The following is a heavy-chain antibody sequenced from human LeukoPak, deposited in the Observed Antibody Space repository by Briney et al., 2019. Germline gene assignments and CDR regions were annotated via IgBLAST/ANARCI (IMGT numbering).Heavy chain of an antibody. V-gene: IGHV2-5*02. J-gene: IGHJ5*02. CDR2: IYWDDDK. Sequence: KESSPTLVNPTQTLTLTCTFSGFSLSTSGVGVGWIRQPPGKALEWLALIYWDDDKRYSPSLKSRLTITKDTSKNQVVLTMTNMDPVDTATYYCAHRRGDFWSGLLVPYNWFDPWGQGTLVTVSS. CDR3: AHRRGDFWSGLLVPYNWFDP. CDR1: GFSLSTSGVG. D-gene: IGHD3-3*01.